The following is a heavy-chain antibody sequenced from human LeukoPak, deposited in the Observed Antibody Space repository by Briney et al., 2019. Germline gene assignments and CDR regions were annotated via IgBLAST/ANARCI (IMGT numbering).Heavy chain of an antibody. CDR3: AREGSGSGVDY. CDR2: ISSSSSTI. Sequence: PGGSLRLSCAASGFTFSSYSMNWFRQAPGKGLEWVSYISSSSSTIYYADSVKGRFTISRDNAKNSLYLQMNSLRAEDTAVYYCAREGSGSGVDYWGQGTLVTVSS. J-gene: IGHJ4*02. D-gene: IGHD3-10*01. CDR1: GFTFSSYS. V-gene: IGHV3-48*01.